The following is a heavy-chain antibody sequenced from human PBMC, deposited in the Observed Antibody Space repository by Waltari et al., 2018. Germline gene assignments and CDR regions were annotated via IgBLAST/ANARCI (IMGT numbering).Heavy chain of an antibody. CDR3: ARLFGYYVMDV. CDR2: VYYSGST. J-gene: IGHJ6*02. V-gene: IGHV4-59*01. D-gene: IGHD3-3*01. CDR1: GGSTSGYY. Sequence: QVQLRESGPGLVTPSETLSLTCTPSGGSTSGYYWSWVRQPPGKGLEWIGHVYYSGSTYYNPSLKSRVTISVDTSKNHFSLKLSSVTAADTAVYYCARLFGYYVMDVWGQGTTVTVSS.